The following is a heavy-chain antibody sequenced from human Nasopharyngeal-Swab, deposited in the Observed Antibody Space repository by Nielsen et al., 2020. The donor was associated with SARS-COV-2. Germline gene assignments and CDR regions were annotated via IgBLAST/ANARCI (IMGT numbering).Heavy chain of an antibody. D-gene: IGHD3-3*01. CDR1: GGSISSGGYY. CDR3: ARGNNDFWSGYVY. V-gene: IGHV4-31*03. J-gene: IGHJ4*02. CDR2: IYYSGST. Sequence: SETLSLTCTVSGGSISSGGYYWSWIRQHPGKGLEWIGYIYYSGSTYYNPSLKSRVTIPVDTSKNQFSLKLSSVTAADTAVYYCARGNNDFWSGYVYWGQGTLVTVSS.